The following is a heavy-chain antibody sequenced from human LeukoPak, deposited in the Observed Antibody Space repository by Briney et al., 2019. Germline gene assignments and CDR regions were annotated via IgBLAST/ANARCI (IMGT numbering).Heavy chain of an antibody. D-gene: IGHD3-10*01. CDR2: IYTSGST. Sequence: SQTLSLTCTVSGGSISSGSYYWSWIRQPAGKGLEWIGRIYTSGSTNYNPSLKSRVTISVDTSKNQFSLKLSSVTAAYTAVYYCARAPVTGSGSYNYRGQGTLVTVSS. CDR3: ARAPVTGSGSYNY. CDR1: GGSISSGSYY. J-gene: IGHJ4*02. V-gene: IGHV4-61*02.